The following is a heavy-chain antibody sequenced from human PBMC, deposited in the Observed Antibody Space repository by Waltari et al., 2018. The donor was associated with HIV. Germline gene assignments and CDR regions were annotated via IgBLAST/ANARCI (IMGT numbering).Heavy chain of an antibody. V-gene: IGHV3-33*01. CDR1: GFTFSSYG. D-gene: IGHD1-1*01. Sequence: QVQLVESGGGVVQPGRSLRLSCVASGFTFSSYGTHWVRQAPGKGLEWVAVIWYDGSNKYYADSVKGRFTISRDNSKNTLYLQMNSLRAEDTAVYYCARANERTFDYWGQGTLVTVSS. J-gene: IGHJ4*02. CDR3: ARANERTFDY. CDR2: IWYDGSNK.